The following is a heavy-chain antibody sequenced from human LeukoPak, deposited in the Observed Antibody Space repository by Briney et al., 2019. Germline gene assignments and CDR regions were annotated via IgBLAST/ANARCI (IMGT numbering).Heavy chain of an antibody. CDR3: AKDQQVGAAAYYFDS. Sequence: SGRSLRLSCAASGFTFSRYGLHWVRQAPGKGLEWVAVIANEGKDKKYADSVKGRLTISRDNSKSTLYLQMNSLRAEDTAVYYCAKDQQVGAAAYYFDSWGQGTLVTVSS. V-gene: IGHV3-30*18. CDR1: GFTFSRYG. CDR2: IANEGKDK. J-gene: IGHJ4*02. D-gene: IGHD6-13*01.